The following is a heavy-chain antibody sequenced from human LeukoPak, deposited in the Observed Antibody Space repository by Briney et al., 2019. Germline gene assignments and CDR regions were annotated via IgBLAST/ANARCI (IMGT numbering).Heavy chain of an antibody. V-gene: IGHV4-34*01. Sequence: SETLSLTCAVYGGSFSGYYWSWIRQPPGKGLEWIGEINHSGSTNYNPSLKSRVTISVDTSKNQFSLKLSSVTAADTAVYYCARSPKYYYDSSGYFGDYWGQGTLVTVSS. CDR1: GGSFSGYY. D-gene: IGHD3-22*01. J-gene: IGHJ4*02. CDR3: ARSPKYYYDSSGYFGDY. CDR2: INHSGST.